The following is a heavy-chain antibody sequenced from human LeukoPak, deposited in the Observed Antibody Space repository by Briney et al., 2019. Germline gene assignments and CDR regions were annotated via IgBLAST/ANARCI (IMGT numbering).Heavy chain of an antibody. Sequence: PSETLSLTCTVSGGSISSYYWSWIRQPPGKGLEGSGYIYCSGSASYNPSLKRRCTISVDTSKNQVSLKVRSVTAADTAVYYCARYIESYPNDAFDIWGQGTMVSVSS. J-gene: IGHJ3*02. CDR1: GGSISSYY. V-gene: IGHV4-59*01. CDR2: IYCSGSA. D-gene: IGHD1-26*01. CDR3: ARYIESYPNDAFDI.